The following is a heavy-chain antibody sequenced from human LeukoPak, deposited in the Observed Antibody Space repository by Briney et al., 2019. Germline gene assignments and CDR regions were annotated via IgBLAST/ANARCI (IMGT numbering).Heavy chain of an antibody. CDR3: ARDRRDIVLMVYAIPEYYYYMDV. V-gene: IGHV1-69*06. Sequence: ASVKVSCKASGGTFSSYAISWVRQAPGQGLEWMGGIIPIFGTADFAQKFQGRVTITADKSTSTAYMELGSLRSEDTAVYYCARDRRDIVLMVYAIPEYYYYMDVWGKGTTVTVSS. D-gene: IGHD2-8*01. CDR1: GGTFSSYA. CDR2: IIPIFGTA. J-gene: IGHJ6*03.